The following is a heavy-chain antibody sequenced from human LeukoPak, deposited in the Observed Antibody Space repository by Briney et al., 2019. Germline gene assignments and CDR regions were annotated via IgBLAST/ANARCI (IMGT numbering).Heavy chain of an antibody. Sequence: SETLSLTCTVSGYSISGGYYWGWIRQPPGKGLEWIGEINHSGSTNYNPSLKSRVTISVDTSKNQFSLKLSSVTAADTAVYYCARGKRGFDYWGQGTLVTVSS. V-gene: IGHV4-38-2*02. CDR2: INHSGST. J-gene: IGHJ4*02. CDR1: GYSISGGYY. CDR3: ARGKRGFDY.